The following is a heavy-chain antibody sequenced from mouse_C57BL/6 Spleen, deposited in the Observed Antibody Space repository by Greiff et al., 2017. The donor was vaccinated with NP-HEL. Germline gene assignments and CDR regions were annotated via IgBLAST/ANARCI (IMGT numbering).Heavy chain of an antibody. CDR3: ARQGYSNYFYFDY. D-gene: IGHD2-5*01. V-gene: IGHV1-26*01. CDR2: INPNNGGT. CDR1: GYTFTDYY. Sequence: EVQLQQSGPELVKPGASVKISCKASGYTFTDYYMNWVKQSHGKSLEWIGDINPNNGGTSYNQKFKGKATLTVDKSSSTAYMELRSLTSEDSAVYYCARQGYSNYFYFDYWGQGTTLTVSS. J-gene: IGHJ2*01.